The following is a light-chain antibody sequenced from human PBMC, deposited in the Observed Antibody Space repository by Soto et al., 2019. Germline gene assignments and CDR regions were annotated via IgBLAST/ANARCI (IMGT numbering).Light chain of an antibody. Sequence: DIQMTQSRSSLSASVGDRVTITCQASHDIKKYLNWYQEKPGKAPKLLIYDASNLQTGVPSRFSGSGSGTHFTFTISSLQPEDIATYYCQRYDSLPPTFGQGTRLDIK. CDR2: DAS. CDR1: HDIKKY. CDR3: QRYDSLPPT. V-gene: IGKV1-33*01. J-gene: IGKJ5*01.